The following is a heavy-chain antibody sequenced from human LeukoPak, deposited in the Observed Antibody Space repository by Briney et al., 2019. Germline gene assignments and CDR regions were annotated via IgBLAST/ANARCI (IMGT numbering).Heavy chain of an antibody. Sequence: SETLSLTCTVSGGSTRSSSYYWGWIRQPPGKGLEWIGSIYYSGSTYYNPSLKSRVTISIDTSKNQFSLKLSSVSAADTAVYYCARRRPEYSGNSFDYWGQGTLVTVSS. CDR1: GGSTRSSSYY. D-gene: IGHD1-26*01. CDR3: ARRRPEYSGNSFDY. V-gene: IGHV4-39*01. J-gene: IGHJ4*02. CDR2: IYYSGST.